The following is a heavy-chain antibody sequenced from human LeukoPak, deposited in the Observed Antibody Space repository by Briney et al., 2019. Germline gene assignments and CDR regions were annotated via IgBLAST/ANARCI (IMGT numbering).Heavy chain of an antibody. CDR1: GGSISSYY. Sequence: SETLSLTCTVSGGSISSYYWSWIRQPAGKGLEWIERIYTSGSTNYNPSLKSRVTMSVDTSKNQFSLKLSSVTAADTAVYYCARDAGSALLWFGELWHYYYYGMDVWGQGTTVTVSS. CDR3: ARDAGSALLWFGELWHYYYYGMDV. CDR2: IYTSGST. V-gene: IGHV4-4*07. J-gene: IGHJ6*02. D-gene: IGHD3-10*01.